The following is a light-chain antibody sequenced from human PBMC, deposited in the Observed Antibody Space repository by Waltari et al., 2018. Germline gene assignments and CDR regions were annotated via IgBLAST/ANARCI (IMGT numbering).Light chain of an antibody. J-gene: IGKJ2*01. CDR3: QQFDSPPLT. CDR2: GAS. V-gene: IGKV3-20*01. Sequence: EIVLTQSPGTLSLSPGERATLSCRASQSFDSSYLAWYQQKPRQDPRLLFYGASSRATGIPARFSDSGSGTDFTLTISRLEPEDFAVYYCQQFDSPPLTFGQVTKLEIK. CDR1: QSFDSSY.